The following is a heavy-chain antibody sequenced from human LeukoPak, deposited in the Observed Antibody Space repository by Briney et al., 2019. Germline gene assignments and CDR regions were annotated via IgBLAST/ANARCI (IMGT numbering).Heavy chain of an antibody. V-gene: IGHV3-21*01. Sequence: PGGSLRLSCSASGFTLSHYDMNWVRQAPGKGLEWVSSICGFSTHIYYGDSVKGRFSISKENAKNSVYLQMNSLGVEDTAIYYCGRAFPPLRTSSAGDLWGQGILVTVSS. J-gene: IGHJ4*02. CDR2: ICGFSTHI. D-gene: IGHD3-16*01. CDR3: GRAFPPLRTSSAGDL. CDR1: GFTLSHYD.